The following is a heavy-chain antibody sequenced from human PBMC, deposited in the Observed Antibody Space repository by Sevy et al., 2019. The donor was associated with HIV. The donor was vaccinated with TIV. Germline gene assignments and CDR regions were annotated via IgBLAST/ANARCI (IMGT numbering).Heavy chain of an antibody. V-gene: IGHV3-7*03. J-gene: IGHJ4*02. CDR1: GFTFSDFW. D-gene: IGHD1-26*01. CDR2: IKRDGSER. CDR3: AREWSWAYFDS. Sequence: GGSLRLSCAASGFTFSDFWMSWVRQAPGKGLDWVANIKRDGSERYYADSMKGRFTISRDNAKNLLYRQMNSLTDEDTAVYYCAREWSWAYFDSWGQGTLVTVSS.